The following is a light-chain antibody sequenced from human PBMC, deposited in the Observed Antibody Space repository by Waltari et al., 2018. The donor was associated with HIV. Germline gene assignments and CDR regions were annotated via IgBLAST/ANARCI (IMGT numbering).Light chain of an antibody. Sequence: NFMLTQPHSVSESPGKTVTISCTRSSGSIASNYVQWYQPRPGSSPTTVIYADNQIPSGGPDRFSGSIDSSSNSASLTISGLKTEDEADYYCQSYDSSNQGVFGGGTKLTVL. CDR3: QSYDSSNQGV. CDR2: ADN. V-gene: IGLV6-57*01. J-gene: IGLJ2*01. CDR1: SGSIASNY.